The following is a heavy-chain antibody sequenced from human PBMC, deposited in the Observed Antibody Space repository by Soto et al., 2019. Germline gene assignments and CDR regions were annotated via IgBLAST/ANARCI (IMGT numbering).Heavy chain of an antibody. J-gene: IGHJ2*01. CDR2: IIPIFGTA. Sequence: QVQLVQSGAEVKKPGSSVTVSCKASGGTFSSYTISWVRQAPGQGLEWMGGIIPIFGTANYAQKFQGRVTITADESTSTAYRELSSLRSEDTGVYYCARGNHRWLQWWYFDLWGRGTLVTVSS. CDR1: GGTFSSYT. D-gene: IGHD5-12*01. V-gene: IGHV1-69*12. CDR3: ARGNHRWLQWWYFDL.